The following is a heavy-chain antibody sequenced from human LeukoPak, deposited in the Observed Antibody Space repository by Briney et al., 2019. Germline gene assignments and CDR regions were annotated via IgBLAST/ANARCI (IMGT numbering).Heavy chain of an antibody. CDR3: ARGEGATPYYFDY. Sequence: PSETLSLTCAVYGGSFSGYYWSWIRQPPGKGLEWIGEINHSGSTNYNPSLKSRVTISVDTSKNQFSLKLCSVAAADTAVYYCARGEGATPYYFDYWGQGTLVTVSS. J-gene: IGHJ4*02. D-gene: IGHD1-26*01. CDR1: GGSFSGYY. V-gene: IGHV4-34*01. CDR2: INHSGST.